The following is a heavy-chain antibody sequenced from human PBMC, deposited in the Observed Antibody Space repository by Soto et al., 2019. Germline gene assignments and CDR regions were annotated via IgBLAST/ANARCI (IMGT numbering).Heavy chain of an antibody. CDR3: AKESTVNY. CDR1: GFTFSSYG. J-gene: IGHJ4*02. Sequence: VGSLRLSCAASGFTFSSYGMHWVRQAPGKGLEWVAVISYDGSNKYYADSVKGRFTISRDNSKNTLNLQMNSLRAEDTAVYYCAKESTVNYWGQGTLVSVSS. CDR2: ISYDGSNK. D-gene: IGHD4-17*01. V-gene: IGHV3-30*18.